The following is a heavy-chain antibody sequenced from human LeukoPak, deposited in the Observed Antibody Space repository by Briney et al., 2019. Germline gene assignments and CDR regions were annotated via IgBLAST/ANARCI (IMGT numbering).Heavy chain of an antibody. CDR1: GYTFTIYG. Sequence: ASVNVSFKASGYTFTIYGISWVRQAPGQGLEWMGWISAYNGNTNYAQKLQGRVTMTTDTSTSTAYMELRSLRSDDTAVYYCAREWYQTGFDYWGQGTLVTVSS. J-gene: IGHJ4*02. CDR2: ISAYNGNT. V-gene: IGHV1-18*01. D-gene: IGHD2-15*01. CDR3: AREWYQTGFDY.